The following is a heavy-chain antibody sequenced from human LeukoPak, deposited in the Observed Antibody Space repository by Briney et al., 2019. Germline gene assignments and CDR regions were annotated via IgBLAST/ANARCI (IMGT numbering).Heavy chain of an antibody. CDR2: IIPMFGTA. CDR3: ARGRGYSYGFEF. CDR1: GGTFSSYA. V-gene: IGHV1-69*13. D-gene: IGHD5-18*01. J-gene: IGHJ4*02. Sequence: ASVKVSCKASGGTFSSYALSWVRQAPGQGLEWMGGIIPMFGTANYAQKFQGRVTITADESTSTAYMELSSLRSEDTAVYYCARGRGYSYGFEFWGQGTLVTVSS.